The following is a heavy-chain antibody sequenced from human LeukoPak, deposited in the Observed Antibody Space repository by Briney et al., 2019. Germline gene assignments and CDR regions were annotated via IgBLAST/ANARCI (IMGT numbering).Heavy chain of an antibody. Sequence: GGSLRLSCAASGFTFSSYAMNWVRQAPGKGLEWVSYISSSSSTIYYADSVKGRFTISRDNAKNSLYLHMDSLRAEDTAVYYCARGAYSSGWAYFDHWGQGTLVTVSS. CDR2: ISSSSSTI. CDR3: ARGAYSSGWAYFDH. J-gene: IGHJ4*02. CDR1: GFTFSSYA. D-gene: IGHD6-19*01. V-gene: IGHV3-48*04.